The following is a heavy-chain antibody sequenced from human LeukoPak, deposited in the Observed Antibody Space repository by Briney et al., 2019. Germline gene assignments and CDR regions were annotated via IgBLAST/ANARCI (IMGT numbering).Heavy chain of an antibody. V-gene: IGHV4-59*08. CDR1: GGSISSYY. J-gene: IGHJ3*02. CDR2: IYYSGST. Sequence: SETLSLTCTVSGGSISSYYWSWIRQPPGKGLEWIGYIYYSGSTNYNPSLKSRVTISVDTSKNQFSLKLSSVTAADTAVYYCARPSLEWEPLDAFDIWGQGTMVTVSS. D-gene: IGHD1-26*01. CDR3: ARPSLEWEPLDAFDI.